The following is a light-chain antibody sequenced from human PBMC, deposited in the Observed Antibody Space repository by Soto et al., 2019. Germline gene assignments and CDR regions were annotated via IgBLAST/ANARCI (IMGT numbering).Light chain of an antibody. CDR2: VGTGGIVG. V-gene: IGLV9-49*01. J-gene: IGLJ2*01. CDR3: GAGHGSGSNGVEV. CDR1: SGYSNYK. Sequence: QSVLTQPPSASASLGASVTLTCTLSSGYSNYKVDWYQQRPGKGPRFVMRVGTGGIVGTKGDGIPDRFSVLGSGLNRYLTIKNTQEEDESDYHWGAGHGSGSNGVEVFGEGTMVTVL.